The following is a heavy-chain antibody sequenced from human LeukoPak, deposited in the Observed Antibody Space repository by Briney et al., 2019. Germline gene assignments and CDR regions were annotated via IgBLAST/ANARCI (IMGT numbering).Heavy chain of an antibody. Sequence: ASVKVSCKASGYTFTSYGISWVRQAPGQGLEWMGWISAYNGNTNYAQKLQGRVTMTTDTSTSTAYMELRSLRSDDTAVYYCARDPKVSGWPYYFDYWGQGTLVTVSS. CDR1: GYTFTSYG. J-gene: IGHJ4*02. D-gene: IGHD6-19*01. CDR2: ISAYNGNT. V-gene: IGHV1-18*01. CDR3: ARDPKVSGWPYYFDY.